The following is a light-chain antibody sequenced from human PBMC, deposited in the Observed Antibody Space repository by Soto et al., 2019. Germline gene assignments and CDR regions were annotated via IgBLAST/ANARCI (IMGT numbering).Light chain of an antibody. CDR1: NSNIGNNY. CDR2: NNI. CDR3: ASWDDTLSGHVV. V-gene: IGLV1-47*02. J-gene: IGLJ2*01. Sequence: QPVLTQPPSASGTPGQRVTISCSGSNSNIGNNYVYWYQQLPGTAPKLLIYNNIHRPSGIPDRFSGSQSGTSASLAISGLRSEDEAHYYCASWDDTLSGHVVFGGGTKLTVL.